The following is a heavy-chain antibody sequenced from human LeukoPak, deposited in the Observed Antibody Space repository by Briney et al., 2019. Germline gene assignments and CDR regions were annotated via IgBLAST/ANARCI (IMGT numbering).Heavy chain of an antibody. J-gene: IGHJ1*01. CDR2: IYTSGST. D-gene: IGHD3-22*01. CDR1: GGSISSGSYY. Sequence: SQTLSLTCTVSGGSISSGSYYWRWIRQPAGKGLEWIGRIYTSGSTNYNPSLKSRVTISVDTSKNQFSLKLSSVTAADTAVYYCARDYYDSSGYYYVYFQHWGQGTLVTVSS. CDR3: ARDYYDSSGYYYVYFQH. V-gene: IGHV4-61*02.